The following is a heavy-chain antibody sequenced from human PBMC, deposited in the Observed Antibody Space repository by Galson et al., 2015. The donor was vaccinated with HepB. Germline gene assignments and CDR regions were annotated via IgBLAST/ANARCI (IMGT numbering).Heavy chain of an antibody. Sequence: SLRLSCAACGFTFTSYGMSWVRQAPGMGLECVSAISRGGDTSDYADSVKGRFTVSRDSSTNTLYLQMNGLRADDTAIYYCVRGTTAPDYWGQGTLVTVSS. CDR3: VRGTTAPDY. V-gene: IGHV3-23*01. CDR1: GFTFTSYG. J-gene: IGHJ4*02. CDR2: ISRGGDTS. D-gene: IGHD2/OR15-2a*01.